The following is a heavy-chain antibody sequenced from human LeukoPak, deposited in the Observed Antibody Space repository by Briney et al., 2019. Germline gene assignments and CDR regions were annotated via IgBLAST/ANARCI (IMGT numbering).Heavy chain of an antibody. V-gene: IGHV3-30*02. J-gene: IGHJ2*01. CDR2: IRDDGSNK. CDR1: GFTFSSYA. CDR3: AKPSLYYYDTSGYYRYWYFDL. D-gene: IGHD3-22*01. Sequence: GGSLRLSCAASGFTFSSYAMSWVRQAPGKGLEWVAFIRDDGSNKYYVDSVKGRFTISRDNSKNTLYLQMNSLRAEDTAVYYCAKPSLYYYDTSGYYRYWYFDLWGRGTLVTVSS.